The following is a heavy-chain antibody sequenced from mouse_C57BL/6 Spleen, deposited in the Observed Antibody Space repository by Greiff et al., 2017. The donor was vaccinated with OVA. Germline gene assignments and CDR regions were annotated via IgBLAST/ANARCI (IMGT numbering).Heavy chain of an antibody. J-gene: IGHJ4*01. D-gene: IGHD3-1*01. CDR3: ARSSTVRLYAMDY. CDR2: IDPANGNT. V-gene: IGHV14-3*01. Sequence: EVQRVESVAELVRPGASVKLSCTASGFNIKNTYMHWVKQRPEQGLEWIGRIDPANGNTKYAPKFQGKATITADTSSNTAYLQLSSLTSEDTAIYYCARSSTVRLYAMDYWGQGTSVTVSS. CDR1: GFNIKNTY.